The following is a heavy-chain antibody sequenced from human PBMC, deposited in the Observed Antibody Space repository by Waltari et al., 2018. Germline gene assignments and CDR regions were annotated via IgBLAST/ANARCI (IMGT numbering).Heavy chain of an antibody. CDR1: GGTFSSYA. D-gene: IGHD2-8*01. CDR3: AREMVTGGMDV. CDR2: SSPIFGKA. V-gene: IGHV1-69*13. J-gene: IGHJ6*02. Sequence: QVQLVQSGAEVKKPGSSVKVSCKASGGTFSSYAISWVRQAPGQGLEWMGGSSPIFGKADDAKKFQGRVTRTADESTSTAYMELSSLRSEDTAVYYGAREMVTGGMDVWGQGTTVIVSS.